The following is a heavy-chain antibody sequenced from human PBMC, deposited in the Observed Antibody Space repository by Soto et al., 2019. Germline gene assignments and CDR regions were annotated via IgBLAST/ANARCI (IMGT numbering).Heavy chain of an antibody. CDR1: GGSFSGYY. CDR3: ARSREQWLVDAFHS. Sequence: SETLSLTCAVYGGSFSGYYWSWIRQSPGKGLEWIGEVNPTGSTKYNPSLKSRVTISVDTSKDQFSLNLNSVTAADTALYYCARSREQWLVDAFHSWGQGTMVTV. J-gene: IGHJ3*02. D-gene: IGHD6-19*01. V-gene: IGHV4-34*01. CDR2: VNPTGST.